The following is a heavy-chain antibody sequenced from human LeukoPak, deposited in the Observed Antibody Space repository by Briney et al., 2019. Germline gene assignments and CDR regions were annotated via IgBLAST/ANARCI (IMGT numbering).Heavy chain of an antibody. CDR1: GFTFSSYG. CDR3: ALLAVASDFDY. D-gene: IGHD6-19*01. CDR2: IWYDGTYK. V-gene: IGHV3-30*02. J-gene: IGHJ4*02. Sequence: GGSLRLSCAASGFTFSSYGMHWVRQAPGKGLEWVAFIWYDGTYKSYADSVKGRFTISRDNSKNTLYLQMNSLRAEDTAVYYCALLAVASDFDYWGQGALVTVSS.